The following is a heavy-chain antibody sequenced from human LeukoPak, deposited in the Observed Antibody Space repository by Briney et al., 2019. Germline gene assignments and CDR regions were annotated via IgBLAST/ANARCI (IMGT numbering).Heavy chain of an antibody. D-gene: IGHD3-22*01. CDR1: GGSFSGYY. V-gene: IGHV4-34*01. CDR3: ARNVAGASYYDSSGYYFDY. J-gene: IGHJ4*02. CDR2: INHSGST. Sequence: SSETLSLTCAVHGGSFSGYYWSWIRQPPGKGLEWIGEINHSGSTNYNPSLKSRVTISVDTSKNQFSLKLSSVTAADTAVYYCARNVAGASYYDSSGYYFDYWGQGTLVTVSS.